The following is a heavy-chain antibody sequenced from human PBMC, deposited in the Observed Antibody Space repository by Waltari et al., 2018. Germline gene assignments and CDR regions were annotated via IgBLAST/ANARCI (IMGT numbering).Heavy chain of an antibody. D-gene: IGHD1-26*01. CDR3: VREFSGSFDYMDV. Sequence: QLVESGGNLVEPGGSLRLACAASGLAFRTYGMNWVRQGPGKGLEWVSYLSGDESKVFYAESVKGRFTISRDDAKNSLYLHMSSLRDEDTAVYYCVREFSGSFDYMDVWGKGTTVTVSS. CDR2: LSGDESKV. V-gene: IGHV3-48*03. CDR1: GLAFRTYG. J-gene: IGHJ6*03.